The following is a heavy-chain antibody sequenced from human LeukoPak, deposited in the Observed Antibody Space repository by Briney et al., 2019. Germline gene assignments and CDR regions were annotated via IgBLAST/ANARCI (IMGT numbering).Heavy chain of an antibody. CDR1: GYTFTGYH. D-gene: IGHD5/OR15-5a*01. J-gene: IGHJ4*02. CDR2: INPNSGGT. CDR3: AREIRHSVYDSDY. V-gene: IGHV1-2*02. Sequence: APVKVSCKASGYTFTGYHMHWVRQAPGQGLEWMGWINPNSGGTNYAQKFQGRVTMTRDTSISTAYMELSRLRSDDTAVYYCAREIRHSVYDSDYWGQGTLVTVSS.